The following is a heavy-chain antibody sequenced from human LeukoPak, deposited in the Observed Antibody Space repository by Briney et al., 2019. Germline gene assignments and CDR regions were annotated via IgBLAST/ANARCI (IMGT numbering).Heavy chain of an antibody. D-gene: IGHD1-26*01. CDR3: ARRRRSIVGATRFDY. V-gene: IGHV4-39*02. CDR2: IYYSGST. CDR1: GGSISSSSYY. J-gene: IGHJ4*02. Sequence: PSETLSLTCTVAGGSISSSSYYWGWIRQPPGRGREWIVSIYYSGSTYKNPTVKSRFTISVDTSKTPFSLKLSSVTAADTAVYYCARRRRSIVGATRFDYWGQGTLVTVSS.